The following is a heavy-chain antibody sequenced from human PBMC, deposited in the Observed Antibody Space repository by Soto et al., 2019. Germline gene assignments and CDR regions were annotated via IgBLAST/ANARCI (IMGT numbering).Heavy chain of an antibody. D-gene: IGHD6-19*01. CDR1: GVSFGSYP. J-gene: IGHJ5*02. CDR3: VKDAGYNGGWHRGWYDH. CDR2: ITASGAAS. Sequence: EVQLLESGGGLVQPGGSLRLSCAGSGVSFGSYPMSWVRQAPGKGLEWVSSITASGAASYHADSVKGRLTISRDNSKNTLYLQMSSLRAEDTAVYFCVKDAGYNGGWHRGWYDHWGQGTLVTVSS. V-gene: IGHV3-23*01.